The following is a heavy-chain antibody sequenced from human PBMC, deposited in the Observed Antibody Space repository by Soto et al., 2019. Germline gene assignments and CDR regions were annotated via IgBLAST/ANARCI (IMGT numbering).Heavy chain of an antibody. Sequence: SETLSLTCTVSGDSMATGGHYYNWIRQVPGKGLEWIGYVYYSGATHYTPSLRARATISRDTSKNQFSLRLISVTAADTALYYCARDKDLQPTVWGFWGQGIQVTSPQ. CDR1: GDSMATGGHY. J-gene: IGHJ4*02. CDR2: VYYSGAT. D-gene: IGHD3-16*01. CDR3: ARDKDLQPTVWGF. V-gene: IGHV4-31*03.